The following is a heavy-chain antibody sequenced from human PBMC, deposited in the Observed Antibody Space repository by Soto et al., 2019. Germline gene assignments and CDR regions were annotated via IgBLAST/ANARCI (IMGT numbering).Heavy chain of an antibody. D-gene: IGHD5-12*01. Sequence: QVQLVQSGAEVKKPGSSVKVSCKASGGPFSNDIITWVRQAPGQGLEWMGRIIPLLSTSTYAQKFKGRLKISADRPADRAYMVLNGLISEDTAVCSCARDPPFGSTFRGYVPIDYWGQGALITFPS. CDR3: ARDPPFGSTFRGYVPIDY. V-gene: IGHV1-69*08. J-gene: IGHJ4*02. CDR1: GGPFSNDI. CDR2: IIPLLSTS.